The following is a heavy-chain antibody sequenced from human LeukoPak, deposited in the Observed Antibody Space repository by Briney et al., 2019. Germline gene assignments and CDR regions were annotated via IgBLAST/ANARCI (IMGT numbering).Heavy chain of an antibody. CDR2: ISGSGGST. Sequence: GGSLRLSCVASGFTFSSYAMSWVRQAPGKGLEWVSAISGSGGSTYYADSVKGRFTISRDNSKNTLYLQMNSLRAEDTAVYYCAKARSPPFEYYDFWSGYHPFDYWGQGTLVTVSS. D-gene: IGHD3-3*01. J-gene: IGHJ4*02. CDR3: AKARSPPFEYYDFWSGYHPFDY. CDR1: GFTFSSYA. V-gene: IGHV3-23*01.